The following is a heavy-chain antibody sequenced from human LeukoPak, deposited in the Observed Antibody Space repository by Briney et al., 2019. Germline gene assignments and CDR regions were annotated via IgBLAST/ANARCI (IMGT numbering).Heavy chain of an antibody. D-gene: IGHD3-16*01. CDR2: IYYSGST. V-gene: IGHV4-59*01. CDR3: ARGRLRIMITFGGVTNWFDP. CDR1: GGSISSYH. Sequence: SETLPLTCTVSGGSISSYHWNWIRQPPGKGLEWIGYIYYSGSTDYNPSLKSRVTISVDTSKNQFSLKVSSVTAADTAVYYCARGRLRIMITFGGVTNWFDPWGQGTLVTVSS. J-gene: IGHJ5*02.